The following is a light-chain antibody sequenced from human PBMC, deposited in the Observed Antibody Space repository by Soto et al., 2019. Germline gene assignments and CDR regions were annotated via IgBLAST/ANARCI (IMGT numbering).Light chain of an antibody. V-gene: IGKV3D-20*02. Sequence: EIVLTQSPGTLSLSPGERATLSCRASQSLSSSYLAWYQQKPGQAPRLLIYGASSRATGIPDRFSGSGSGTDLTLTISRLEPEDFAVYYCQQRSNWLTFGGGTKVEIK. CDR2: GAS. CDR1: QSLSSSY. J-gene: IGKJ4*01. CDR3: QQRSNWLT.